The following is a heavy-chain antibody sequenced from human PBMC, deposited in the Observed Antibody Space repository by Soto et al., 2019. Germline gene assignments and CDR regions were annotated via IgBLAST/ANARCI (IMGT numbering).Heavy chain of an antibody. Sequence: PSETLSLTCTVSGGSISSSSYYWGWIRQPPGKGLEWIGSIYYSGSTYYNPSLKSRVTISVDTSKNQFSLKLSSVTAADTAVYYCARRTTDDYSNYVFDYWGQGTLVTVSS. D-gene: IGHD4-4*01. CDR1: GGSISSSSYY. J-gene: IGHJ4*02. V-gene: IGHV4-39*01. CDR3: ARRTTDDYSNYVFDY. CDR2: IYYSGST.